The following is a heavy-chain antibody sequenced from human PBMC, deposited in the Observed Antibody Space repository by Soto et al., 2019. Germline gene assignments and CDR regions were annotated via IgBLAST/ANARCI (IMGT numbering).Heavy chain of an antibody. V-gene: IGHV3-48*03. D-gene: IGHD3-10*01. J-gene: IGHJ4*02. CDR2: ISNSGDTI. CDR1: GFTFSNYE. Sequence: GGSLRLSCAASGFTFSNYEMNWVRQAPGKGLEWVSYISNSGDTIYYADSVKGRFTISRDNAQNSLFLQMDNLRAEDTAVYYCARDYGSGSYYNCFNYWGQGTRVTVSS. CDR3: ARDYGSGSYYNCFNY.